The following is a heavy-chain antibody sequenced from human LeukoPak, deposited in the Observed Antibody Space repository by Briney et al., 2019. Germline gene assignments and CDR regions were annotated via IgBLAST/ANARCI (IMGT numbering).Heavy chain of an antibody. V-gene: IGHV3-7*01. CDR3: ARDSAGNDY. CDR2: IKQDGSEK. J-gene: IGHJ4*02. CDR1: GFTFSTYW. D-gene: IGHD6-13*01. Sequence: PGGSLRLSCEASGFTFSTYWMSWVRQAPGKGLEWVANIKQDGSEKYYVDSGKGRFTISRDNAKNSLYLQMNSLRAEDTAMYYCARDSAGNDYWGQGTLVTVSS.